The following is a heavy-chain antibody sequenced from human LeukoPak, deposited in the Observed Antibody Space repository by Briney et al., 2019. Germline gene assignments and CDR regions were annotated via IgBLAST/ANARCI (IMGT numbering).Heavy chain of an antibody. J-gene: IGHJ4*02. CDR3: ARGPVTTGYDY. CDR2: ISWNSGSI. D-gene: IGHD4-17*01. CDR1: GFIFDDYA. V-gene: IGHV3-9*01. Sequence: PGGSLRLSCAASGFIFDDYAMHWVRQAPGKGLEWVSGISWNSGSIGYADSVKGRFTISRDNAKNSLYLQMNSLRAEDTAVYYCARGPVTTGYDYWGQGTLVTVSS.